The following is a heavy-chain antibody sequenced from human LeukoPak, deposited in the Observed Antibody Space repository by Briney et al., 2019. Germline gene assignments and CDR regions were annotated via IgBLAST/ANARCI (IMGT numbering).Heavy chain of an antibody. CDR1: GFTFSNAW. Sequence: KTGGSLRLSCAASGFTFSNAWMNWVRQAPGKGLEWVGRIKSKTDGGTTDYAAPVKGRFTNSRDDSKNTLYLQMNSLKTEDTAVYYCTTDEQWLVHYYYYGMDVWGQGTTVTVSS. D-gene: IGHD6-19*01. CDR2: IKSKTDGGTT. J-gene: IGHJ6*02. CDR3: TTDEQWLVHYYYYGMDV. V-gene: IGHV3-15*07.